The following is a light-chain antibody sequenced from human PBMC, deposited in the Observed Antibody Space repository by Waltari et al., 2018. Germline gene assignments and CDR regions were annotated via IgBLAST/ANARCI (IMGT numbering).Light chain of an antibody. J-gene: IGKJ3*01. CDR3: QQRSDWPPFT. CDR1: QNIQTF. CDR2: DAF. Sequence: EIVLTQSPVTLSLSPGERATLSCRASQNIQTFLAWYQHRPGQPPRLLIYDAFYRATGIPARFSGSGSGTDFTLSISSLEPEDFAVYFCQQRSDWPPFTFGPGTRV. V-gene: IGKV3-11*01.